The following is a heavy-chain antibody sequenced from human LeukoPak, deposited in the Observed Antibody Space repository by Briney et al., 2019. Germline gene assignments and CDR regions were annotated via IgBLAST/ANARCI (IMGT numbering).Heavy chain of an antibody. V-gene: IGHV4-38-2*01. D-gene: IGHD6-19*01. CDR1: GYSISSGYY. J-gene: IGHJ6*03. Sequence: SETLSLTCAVSGYSISSGYYWGWIRQPPGKGLEWIGSIYHSGSTYYNPSLKSRVTISVDTSKNQFSLKLSSVTAADTAVYYRARVAGTGYGYYCYYYMDVWGKGTTVTVSS. CDR2: IYHSGST. CDR3: ARVAGTGYGYYCYYYMDV.